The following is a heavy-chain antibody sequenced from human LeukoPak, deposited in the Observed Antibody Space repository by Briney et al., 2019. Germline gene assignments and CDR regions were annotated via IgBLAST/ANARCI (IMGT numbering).Heavy chain of an antibody. CDR2: IYYSGTT. D-gene: IGHD3-3*01. J-gene: IGHJ5*02. V-gene: IGHV4-39*02. CDR3: ARLKRISIFGVIITPFDP. Sequence: SETLSLTCVVSGGSMSSSDSYWAWIRQPPGTGLEWIGSIYYSGTTYYKASLKGRLTISVDTSQNHFSLKLTSVTAADTAVYFCARLKRISIFGVIITPFDPWGQGTLVSVSS. CDR1: GGSMSSSDSY.